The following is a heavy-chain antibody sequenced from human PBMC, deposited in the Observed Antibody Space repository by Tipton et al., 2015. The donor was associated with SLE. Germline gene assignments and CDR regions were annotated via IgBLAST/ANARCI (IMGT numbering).Heavy chain of an antibody. CDR1: GFNLNRHW. V-gene: IGHV3-21*01. D-gene: IGHD3-22*01. CDR2: ISSSSSYI. Sequence: AVWGFNLNRHWMNWVRQAPGKGLEWVSSISSSSSYIYYADSVKGRFTISRDNAKNSLYLQMNSLRAEDTAVYYCARGTYYYDSSGYYSDYWGQGTLVTVSS. J-gene: IGHJ4*02. CDR3: ARGTYYYDSSGYYSDY.